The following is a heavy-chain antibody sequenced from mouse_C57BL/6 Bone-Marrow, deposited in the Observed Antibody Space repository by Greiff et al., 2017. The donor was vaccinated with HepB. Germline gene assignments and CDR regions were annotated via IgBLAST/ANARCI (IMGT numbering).Heavy chain of an antibody. Sequence: EVQLQQSGAELVRPGASVKLSCTASGFNIKDDYMHWVKQRPEQGLEWIGWIDPENGDTEYASKFQGKATITADTSSNTASLQLSSLTSEDTAVYYCTPITTVVAYYFDYWGQGTTLTVSS. CDR1: GFNIKDDY. J-gene: IGHJ2*01. D-gene: IGHD1-1*01. CDR3: TPITTVVAYYFDY. CDR2: IDPENGDT. V-gene: IGHV14-4*01.